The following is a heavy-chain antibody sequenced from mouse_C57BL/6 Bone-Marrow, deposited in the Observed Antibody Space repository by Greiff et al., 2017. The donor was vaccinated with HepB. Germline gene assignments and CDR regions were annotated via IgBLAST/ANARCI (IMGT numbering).Heavy chain of an antibody. V-gene: IGHV5-17*01. CDR2: ISSGSSTI. J-gene: IGHJ3*01. CDR3: ARHWYYGSSSWFAY. CDR1: GFTFSDYG. Sequence: DVKLVESGGGLVKPGGSLKLSCAASGFTFSDYGMHWVRQAPEKGLEWVAYISSGSSTIYYADTVKGRFTISRDNAKNTLFLQMTSLRSEDTAMYYCARHWYYGSSSWFAYWGQGTLVTVSA. D-gene: IGHD1-1*01.